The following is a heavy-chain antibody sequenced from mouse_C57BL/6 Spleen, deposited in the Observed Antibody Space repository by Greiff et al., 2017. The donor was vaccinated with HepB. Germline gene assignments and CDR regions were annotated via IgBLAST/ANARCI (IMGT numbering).Heavy chain of an antibody. CDR1: GYTFTSYG. CDR2: IYPRSGNT. V-gene: IGHV1-81*01. J-gene: IGHJ3*01. Sequence: QVQLQQSGAELARPGASVKLSCKASGYTFTSYGISWVKQRTGQGLEWIGEIYPRSGNTYYNEKFKGKATLTADKSSSTAYMELRSLTSEDSAVYFGASNLYWGQGTLVTVSA. CDR3: ASNLY.